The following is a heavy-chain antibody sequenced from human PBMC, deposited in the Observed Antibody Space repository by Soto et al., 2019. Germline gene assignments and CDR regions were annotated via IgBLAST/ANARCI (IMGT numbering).Heavy chain of an antibody. CDR1: GFTLSNYG. J-gene: IGHJ4*02. CDR2: ISYDGRNK. CDR3: ARGDSSGCPGDF. Sequence: GGSLRLSCAASGFTLSNYGIHWVRQAPGKGLEWVAVISYDGRNKYYADSVKGRFTISRDNSKNTLYLQMNSLRAEDTAVYYCARGDSSGCPGDFWGQGTLVTVSS. V-gene: IGHV3-30*03. D-gene: IGHD6-19*01.